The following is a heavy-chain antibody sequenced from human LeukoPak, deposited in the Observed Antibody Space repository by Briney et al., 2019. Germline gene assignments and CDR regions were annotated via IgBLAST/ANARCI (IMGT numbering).Heavy chain of an antibody. V-gene: IGHV3-21*01. D-gene: IGHD1-26*01. CDR1: GFTFSSYS. CDR3: ARARRQWELDDAFGI. CDR2: ISSSSSYI. Sequence: GGSLRLSCAASGFTFSSYSMNWVRQAPGKGLEWVSSISSSSSYIYYADSVKGRFTISRDNAKNSLYLQMNSLRAEDTAVYYCARARRQWELDDAFGIWGQGTMVTVSS. J-gene: IGHJ3*02.